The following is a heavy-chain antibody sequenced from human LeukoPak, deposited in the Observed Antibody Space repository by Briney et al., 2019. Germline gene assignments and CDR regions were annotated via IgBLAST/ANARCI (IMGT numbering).Heavy chain of an antibody. CDR1: GYSISSGYY. V-gene: IGHV4-38-2*02. J-gene: IGHJ4*02. D-gene: IGHD3-10*01. Sequence: SETLTLTCTVSGYSISSGYYWGWIRPPPGKGLEWIGEINHSGSTNYNPSLKSRVTISVDTSKNQFSLKLTSVTAADTAVYYCARSYFGSGSYFRYWGQGTLVTVSS. CDR3: ARSYFGSGSYFRY. CDR2: INHSGST.